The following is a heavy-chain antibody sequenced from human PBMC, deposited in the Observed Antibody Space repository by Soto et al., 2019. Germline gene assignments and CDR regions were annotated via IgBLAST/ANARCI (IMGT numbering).Heavy chain of an antibody. J-gene: IGHJ4*02. Sequence: EVQLVESGGGLVQPGGSLRLSCAASGFTFSSYSMNWVRQAPGKGLEWVSYISSSSSTIYYADSVKGRFTISRDNAKNYLYLQMKSLRAEDTAVYYCARDPPPDDSWGQGTLVTVSS. V-gene: IGHV3-48*01. CDR3: ARDPPPDDS. CDR2: ISSSSSTI. CDR1: GFTFSSYS.